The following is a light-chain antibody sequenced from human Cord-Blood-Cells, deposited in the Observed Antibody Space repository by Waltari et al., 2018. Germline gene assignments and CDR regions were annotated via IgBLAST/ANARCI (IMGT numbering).Light chain of an antibody. Sequence: EIVLTQSPGTLSLSPGERATLSCSASQSVSSSYLAWYQQKPGQAPRLLISGASSRATGIPDRVSGSGSGTDFTLTISRLEPEDFAVYYCQQYGSSPWTFGQGTKVEIK. CDR2: GAS. CDR3: QQYGSSPWT. V-gene: IGKV3-20*01. CDR1: QSVSSSY. J-gene: IGKJ1*01.